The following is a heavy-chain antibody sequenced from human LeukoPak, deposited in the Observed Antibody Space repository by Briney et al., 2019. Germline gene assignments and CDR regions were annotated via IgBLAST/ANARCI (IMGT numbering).Heavy chain of an antibody. D-gene: IGHD1-14*01. Sequence: PSESLSLTCAVYGPFFSGYYCGSVRQPPGKGLGWLGEVNESVSTTYNPSRKSRVTISVDTSKNQFSLKLSSVTAADTAVYYCARAETRATNQGTTRVRAFDIWGEGTMVTVSS. J-gene: IGHJ3*02. CDR1: GPFFSGYY. CDR2: VNESVST. V-gene: IGHV4-34*01. CDR3: ARAETRATNQGTTRVRAFDI.